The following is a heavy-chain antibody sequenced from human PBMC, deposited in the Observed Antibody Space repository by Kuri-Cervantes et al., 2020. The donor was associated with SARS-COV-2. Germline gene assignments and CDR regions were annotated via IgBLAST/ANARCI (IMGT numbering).Heavy chain of an antibody. V-gene: IGHV3-30-3*01. CDR1: GFTFSDYG. CDR2: ISYDGSKR. J-gene: IGHJ4*02. Sequence: GESLKPPCEVFGFTFSDYGMPWVRLAPANGLEWVAIISYDGSKRYYTASVKGRFTISKDISKNTLYLEMNSLRVEDTAVYYCARLLGDYGSSSYDVQHYLDYWGQGTLVTVSS. D-gene: IGHD4/OR15-4a*01. CDR3: ARLLGDYGSSSYDVQHYLDY.